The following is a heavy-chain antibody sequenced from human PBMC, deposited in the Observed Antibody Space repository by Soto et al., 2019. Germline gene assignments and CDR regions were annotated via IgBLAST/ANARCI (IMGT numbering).Heavy chain of an antibody. Sequence: SVKVSCKASGGTFSSYTISWVRQAPGQGLEWMGGIIPILGIANYAQKFQGRVTITADKSTSTAYMELSSLRSEDTAVYYCARESRLRYFDWLLADYWGQGTLVTVSS. V-gene: IGHV1-69*10. CDR2: IIPILGIA. CDR1: GGTFSSYT. CDR3: ARESRLRYFDWLLADY. J-gene: IGHJ4*02. D-gene: IGHD3-9*01.